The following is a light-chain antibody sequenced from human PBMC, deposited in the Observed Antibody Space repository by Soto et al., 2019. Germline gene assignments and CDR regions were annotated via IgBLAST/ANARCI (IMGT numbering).Light chain of an antibody. V-gene: IGKV3-15*01. J-gene: IGKJ1*01. Sequence: EIVMTQSPATLSVFPGERATLSCRASQTVSSNLAWYQQKPGQAPRLLIYGVSTRATGIPARFSGSGSGTDFTLTISSLQSEDFAVYYCQQYNNWPRTFGQGTKVEIK. CDR1: QTVSSN. CDR3: QQYNNWPRT. CDR2: GVS.